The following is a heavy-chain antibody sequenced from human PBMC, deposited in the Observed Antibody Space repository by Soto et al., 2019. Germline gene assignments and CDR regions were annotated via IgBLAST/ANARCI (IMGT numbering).Heavy chain of an antibody. CDR3: AKDSLVGYSSGWLPFDY. D-gene: IGHD6-19*01. Sequence: GGSLRLSCAASGFTFSSYGMHWVRQAPGKGLEWVAVISYDGSNKYYADSVKGRFTISRDNSKNTLYLQMNSLRAEDTAVYYCAKDSLVGYSSGWLPFDYWGQGTLVTVSS. CDR1: GFTFSSYG. V-gene: IGHV3-30*18. J-gene: IGHJ4*02. CDR2: ISYDGSNK.